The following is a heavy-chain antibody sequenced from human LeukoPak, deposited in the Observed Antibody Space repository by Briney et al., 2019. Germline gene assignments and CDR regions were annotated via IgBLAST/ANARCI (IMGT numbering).Heavy chain of an antibody. CDR3: ARQYGDYVYYYYMDV. V-gene: IGHV6-1*01. J-gene: IGHJ6*03. D-gene: IGHD4-17*01. CDR1: GDSVSSNSNA. Sequence: SQTLSLTCAISGDSVSSNSNAWNWIRQSPSRGLEWLGRTYYRSKWNNDYAPSVKSRITINPDTSKNQFSLRLSSVTPEDTAVYYCARQYGDYVYYYYMDVWGKGTTVTVSS. CDR2: TYYRSKWNN.